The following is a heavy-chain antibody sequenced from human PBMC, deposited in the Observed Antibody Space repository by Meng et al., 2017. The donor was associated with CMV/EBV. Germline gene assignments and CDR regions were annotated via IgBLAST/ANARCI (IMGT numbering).Heavy chain of an antibody. CDR1: GFTFSSYE. CDR2: IYSGGSA. Sequence: GGSLRLSCAASGFTFSSYEMNWVRQAPGKGLEWVSVIYSGGSAYFADSVKGRFTISRDNSKNTVFLQMNSLRAEDTAVYYCARVLHSSSAYGMDVWGQGTTVTVSS. CDR3: ARVLHSSSAYGMDV. D-gene: IGHD6-6*01. V-gene: IGHV3-53*01. J-gene: IGHJ6*02.